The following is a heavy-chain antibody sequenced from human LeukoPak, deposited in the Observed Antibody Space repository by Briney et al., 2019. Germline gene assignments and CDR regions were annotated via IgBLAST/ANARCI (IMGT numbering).Heavy chain of an antibody. CDR3: AKLGSTAWTAADY. D-gene: IGHD2-2*01. J-gene: IGHJ4*02. Sequence: GGSLRLSCAASGFTFSSYWMSWVRQAPGKGLEWVANINKDGGEKYYVDSVKGRFTISRDNAKNSLYLRMNSLRADDTAVYYCAKLGSTAWTAADYWGQGALVTVSS. V-gene: IGHV3-7*03. CDR1: GFTFSSYW. CDR2: INKDGGEK.